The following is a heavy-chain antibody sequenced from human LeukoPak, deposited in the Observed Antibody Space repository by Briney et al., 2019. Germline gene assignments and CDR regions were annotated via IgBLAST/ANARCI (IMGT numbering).Heavy chain of an antibody. CDR3: AKDEVTSGGGLAS. D-gene: IGHD2-21*02. V-gene: IGHV3-53*01. CDR1: GFSVSGTH. J-gene: IGHJ5*01. CDR2: MYTGGTT. Sequence: GGPLRLSCAASGFSVSGTHMSWVRQAPGKGLEWVSAMYTGGTTYYADSVTGRFTVSRDTSRNTLFLHMDSLSAEDTAVYYCAKDEVTSGGGLASWGQGTLVIVSS.